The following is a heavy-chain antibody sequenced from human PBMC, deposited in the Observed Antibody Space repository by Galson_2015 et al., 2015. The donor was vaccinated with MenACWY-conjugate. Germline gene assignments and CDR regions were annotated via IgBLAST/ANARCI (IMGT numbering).Heavy chain of an antibody. V-gene: IGHV2-70*01. CDR2: IDWDDDK. CDR1: GFSLSTSGMC. CDR3: ARIDLTGTTVNGFAFDI. Sequence: PALVKPTQTLTLTCTLSGFSLSTSGMCVSWIRQPPGKALEWLALIDWDDDKYYSTSLKTRLTISKDTSKNQVVLTMTNMDPVDTATYYCARIDLTGTTVNGFAFDIWGQGTMVTVSS. D-gene: IGHD1-20*01. J-gene: IGHJ3*02.